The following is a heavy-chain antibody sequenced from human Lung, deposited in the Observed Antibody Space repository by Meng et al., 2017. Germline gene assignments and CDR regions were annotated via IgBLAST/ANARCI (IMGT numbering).Heavy chain of an antibody. Sequence: QVHLVQSGLEVKKPGASVKVSCKASGYTFTTYGISWLRQAPGQGLEWMGWIDPGNGNRDFAEKFQDRLTVSNDTSSSTVYMELTRLTSDDTAVYYCARDRQWLFDYWGQGALVTVSS. CDR1: GYTFTTYG. CDR2: IDPGNGNR. D-gene: IGHD6-19*01. CDR3: ARDRQWLFDY. J-gene: IGHJ4*02. V-gene: IGHV1-18*01.